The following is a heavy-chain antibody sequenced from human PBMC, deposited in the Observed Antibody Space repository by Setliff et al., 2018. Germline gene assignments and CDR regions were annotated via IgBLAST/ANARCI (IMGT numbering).Heavy chain of an antibody. V-gene: IGHV3-72*01. CDR2: SRNKANTYTI. J-gene: IGHJ4*02. CDR3: ARSPAFDY. D-gene: IGHD2-15*01. Sequence: LSLTCAVSGSSVRSDNWWSWVRQSPGKGLEWIGRSRNKANTYTIAYAASVEGRFTISRDDSENSVYLEMNRLNTDDTAVYYCARSPAFDYWGQGTLVTVSS. CDR1: GSSVRSDNW.